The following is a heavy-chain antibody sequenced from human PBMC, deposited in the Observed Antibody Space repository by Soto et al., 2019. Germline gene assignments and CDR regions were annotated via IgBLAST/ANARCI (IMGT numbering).Heavy chain of an antibody. J-gene: IGHJ5*02. V-gene: IGHV4-34*01. Sequence: SETLSLTCAVSGGSFSGYYWSWIRQPPGKGLEWIGGINHSGNTNYNPSLKSRVIVSLDTSKNQFSLKLSSVTAADTAIYYCAREVVVVTSTPWFDPWAQGALVTVSS. D-gene: IGHD2-15*01. CDR3: AREVVVVTSTPWFDP. CDR2: INHSGNT. CDR1: GGSFSGYY.